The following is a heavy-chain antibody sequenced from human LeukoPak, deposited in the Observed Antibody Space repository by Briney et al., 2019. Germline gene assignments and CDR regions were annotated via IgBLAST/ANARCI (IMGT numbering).Heavy chain of an antibody. J-gene: IGHJ5*02. CDR3: ARDSGRWLQFGWFDP. V-gene: IGHV3-48*04. CDR1: GFTFISYA. D-gene: IGHD5-24*01. CDR2: ISSSGTTI. Sequence: GGSLRLSCAASGFTFISYAMSWVRQAPGKGLEWVSYISSSGTTIYYADSVKGRFTISRDNAKNSLYLQMNSLRADDTAVYYCARDSGRWLQFGWFDPWGQGTLVTVSS.